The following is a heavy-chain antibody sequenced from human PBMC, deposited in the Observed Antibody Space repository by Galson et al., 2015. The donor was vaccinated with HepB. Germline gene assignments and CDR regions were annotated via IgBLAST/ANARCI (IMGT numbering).Heavy chain of an antibody. CDR2: ISSSSSYI. D-gene: IGHD6-19*01. Sequence: SLRLSCAASGFTFSSYSMNWVRQAPGKGLEWVSSISSSSSYIYYADSVKGRFTTSRDNAKNSLYLQMTSLRAEDTAVYYCARDPREWLVYYYYYGMDVWGQGTTVTVSS. CDR3: ARDPREWLVYYYYYGMDV. CDR1: GFTFSSYS. V-gene: IGHV3-21*01. J-gene: IGHJ6*02.